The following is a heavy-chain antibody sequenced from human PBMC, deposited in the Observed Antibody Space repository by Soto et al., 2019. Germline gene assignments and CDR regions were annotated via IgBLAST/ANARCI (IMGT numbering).Heavy chain of an antibody. V-gene: IGHV3-23*01. CDR2: ISGSGGST. D-gene: IGHD3-16*02. CDR1: GFTFSSYA. J-gene: IGHJ4*02. CDR3: AKDPVYYDYVWGSYRYGLLDY. Sequence: VGSLRLSCAASGFTFSSYAMSWVRQAPGKGLEWVSAISGSGGSTYYADSVKGRFTISRDNSKNTLYLQMNSLRAEDTAVYYCAKDPVYYDYVWGSYRYGLLDYWGQGTLVTVSS.